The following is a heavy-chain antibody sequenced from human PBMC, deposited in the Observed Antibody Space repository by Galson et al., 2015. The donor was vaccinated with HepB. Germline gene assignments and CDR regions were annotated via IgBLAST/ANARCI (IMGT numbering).Heavy chain of an antibody. CDR2: ISGSGGST. CDR3: AKAREDTEPGYDY. CDR1: GFTFSSYA. V-gene: IGHV3-23*01. J-gene: IGHJ4*02. Sequence: SLRLSCAAPGFTFSSYAMSWVRQAPGKGLEWVSAISGSGGSTYYADSVKGRFTISRDNSKNTLYLQMNSLRAEDTAVYYCAKAREDTEPGYDYWGQGTLVTVSS. D-gene: IGHD5-18*01.